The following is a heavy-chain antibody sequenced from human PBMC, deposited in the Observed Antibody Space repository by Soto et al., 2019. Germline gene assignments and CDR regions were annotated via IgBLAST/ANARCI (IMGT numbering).Heavy chain of an antibody. V-gene: IGHV4-34*02. CDR2: VSHGGRI. CDR1: GGSFRDYD. J-gene: IGHJ3*01. D-gene: IGHD4-4*01. Sequence: QVHLQEWGAGLLKPSETLSLECGFFGGSFRDYDWTWVRQPPGRGLEGIGEVSHGGRITYNPSLKSRFTISGDLAKNQFSLRLTSVTAADTAIYFCAGYSSSLVAFDVWGHGTKVTVSS. CDR3: AGYSSSLVAFDV.